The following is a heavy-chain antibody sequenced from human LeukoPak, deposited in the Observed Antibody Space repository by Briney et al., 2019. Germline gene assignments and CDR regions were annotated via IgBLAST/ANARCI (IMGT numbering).Heavy chain of an antibody. Sequence: AVKVSCKAAGYTFTNYGISWVRQAPGQGLEWMGGIIPIFGTANYAQKFQGRVTITADKSTSTAYMELSSLRSEDTAVYYCARDIRFGRARSMDVWGKGTTVTVSS. D-gene: IGHD3-10*01. J-gene: IGHJ6*03. V-gene: IGHV1-69*06. CDR2: IIPIFGTA. CDR1: GYTFTNYG. CDR3: ARDIRFGRARSMDV.